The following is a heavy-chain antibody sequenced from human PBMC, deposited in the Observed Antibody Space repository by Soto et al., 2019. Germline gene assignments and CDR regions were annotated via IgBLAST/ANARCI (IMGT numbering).Heavy chain of an antibody. CDR3: ARDYYGSGSSGD. V-gene: IGHV3-53*02. D-gene: IGHD3-10*01. J-gene: IGHJ4*02. CDR2: IYSGGST. Sequence: EVQLVETGGGLIQPGGSLRLSCAASGFTVSSNYMSWVRQAPGKGLEWVSAIYSGGSTYYADSVKGRFTISRDNSKNTLYLQMNSLRAEDTAVYYCARDYYGSGSSGDWGQGTLVTVSS. CDR1: GFTVSSNY.